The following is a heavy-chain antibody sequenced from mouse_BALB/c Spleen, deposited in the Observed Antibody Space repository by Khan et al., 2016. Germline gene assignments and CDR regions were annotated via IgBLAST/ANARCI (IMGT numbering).Heavy chain of an antibody. CDR1: GFTFSDAW. CDR2: IRNKDNNHAT. V-gene: IGHV6-6*01. J-gene: IGHJ2*01. Sequence: EVKLEESGGGLMQPGGSMKLSCAASGFTFSDAWMDWVRQSPEKGLEWVADIRNKDNNHATYYAESVKGWFTISRDDSKSSVYLQMNKLRAEDTVIYCSSRGPFYYWGQCTTLTVSS. CDR3: SRGPFYY.